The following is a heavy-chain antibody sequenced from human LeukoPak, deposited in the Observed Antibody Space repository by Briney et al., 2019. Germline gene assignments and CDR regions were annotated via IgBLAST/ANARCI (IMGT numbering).Heavy chain of an antibody. V-gene: IGHV1-69*13. D-gene: IGHD1-7*01. J-gene: IGHJ3*02. CDR3: ARDRNHISLELETKLGAFDI. CDR1: GYTFTSYG. CDR2: IIPIFGTA. Sequence: GASVKVSCKASGYTFTSYGISWVRQAPGQGLEWMGGIIPIFGTANYAQKFQGRVTITADESTSTAYMELSSLRSEDTAVYYCARDRNHISLELETKLGAFDIWGQGTMVTVSS.